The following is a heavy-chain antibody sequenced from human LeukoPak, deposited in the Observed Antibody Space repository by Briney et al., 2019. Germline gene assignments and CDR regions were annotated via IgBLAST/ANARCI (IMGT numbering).Heavy chain of an antibody. J-gene: IGHJ3*02. CDR1: GYTFTSYG. D-gene: IGHD6-13*01. V-gene: IGHV1-18*01. Sequence: PSVKVSCKASGYTFTSYGISWVRQAPGQGLEWMGWISAYNGNTNYAQKLQGRVTMTTDTSTSTAYMELRSLRSDDTAVYYCARAAPGIAAAGNAFDIWGQGTMVTVSS. CDR2: ISAYNGNT. CDR3: ARAAPGIAAAGNAFDI.